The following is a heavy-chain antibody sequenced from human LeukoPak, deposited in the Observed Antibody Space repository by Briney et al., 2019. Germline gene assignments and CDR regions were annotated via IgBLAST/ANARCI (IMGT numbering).Heavy chain of an antibody. CDR1: GFTVSSNY. J-gene: IGHJ4*02. D-gene: IGHD6-13*01. CDR3: ARDSGDSSSWYYDFDY. V-gene: IGHV3-53*01. CDR2: IYSGGST. Sequence: GSLRLSCAASGFTVSSNYMSWVRQAPGKGLEWVSVIYSGGSTYYADSVKGRFTISRDNSKNTLYLQMNSLRAEDTAVYYCARDSGDSSSWYYDFDYWGQGTLVTVSS.